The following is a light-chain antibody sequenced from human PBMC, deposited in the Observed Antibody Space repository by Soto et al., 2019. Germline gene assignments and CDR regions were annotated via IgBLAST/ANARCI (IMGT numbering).Light chain of an antibody. J-gene: IGLJ1*01. CDR3: CSYAGSSTFV. V-gene: IGLV2-23*01. CDR2: EGS. Sequence: QSVLTQPASVSGSPGQSITRSCTGTSSDLGSYNLVSWYQQHPGKAPKLMIYEGSKRPSGVSYRFSGSKSGNTASLTISGLQTEDEADYYCCSYAGSSTFVFGTGTKVTVL. CDR1: SSDLGSYNL.